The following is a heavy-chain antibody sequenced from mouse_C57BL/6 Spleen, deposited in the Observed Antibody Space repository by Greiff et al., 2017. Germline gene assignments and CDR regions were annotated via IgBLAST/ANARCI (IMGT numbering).Heavy chain of an antibody. J-gene: IGHJ1*03. CDR2: IYPRSGNP. V-gene: IGHV1-81*01. CDR3: VITTVVGDWYFDV. Sequence: QVQLQLSGAELARPGASVKLSCKASGYTFTSYGISWVKQRTGQGLEWIGEIYPRSGNPYYNEKFKGKATLTADKSSSTAYMELRSLTSEDSAVYFCVITTVVGDWYFDVRGTGTTVTVSS. CDR1: GYTFTSYG. D-gene: IGHD1-1*01.